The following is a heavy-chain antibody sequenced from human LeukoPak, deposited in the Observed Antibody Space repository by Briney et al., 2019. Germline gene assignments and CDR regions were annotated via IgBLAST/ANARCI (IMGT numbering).Heavy chain of an antibody. CDR1: EFTFSSYW. V-gene: IGHV3-23*01. CDR3: AKEGQDYYDSSGYFPYYFDY. D-gene: IGHD3-22*01. CDR2: ISGSGGST. J-gene: IGHJ4*02. Sequence: PGGSLRLSCTASEFTFSSYWMHWVRQPPGKGLEWVSAISGSGGSTYYADSVKGRFTISRDNSKNTLYLQMNSLRAEDTAVYYCAKEGQDYYDSSGYFPYYFDYWGQGTLVTVSS.